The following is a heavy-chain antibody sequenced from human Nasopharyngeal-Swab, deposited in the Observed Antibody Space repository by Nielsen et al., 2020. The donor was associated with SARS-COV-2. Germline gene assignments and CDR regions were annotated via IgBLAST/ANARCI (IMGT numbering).Heavy chain of an antibody. Sequence: WIRQPPGKGLEWVGFIRSKAYGGTTEYAASVKGRFTISRDDSKSIAYLQMNSLRAEDTAVYYCAKDSPCSGGSCYLRYYFDYWGQGTLVTVSS. V-gene: IGHV3-49*02. CDR2: IRSKAYGGTT. D-gene: IGHD2-15*01. CDR3: AKDSPCSGGSCYLRYYFDY. J-gene: IGHJ4*02.